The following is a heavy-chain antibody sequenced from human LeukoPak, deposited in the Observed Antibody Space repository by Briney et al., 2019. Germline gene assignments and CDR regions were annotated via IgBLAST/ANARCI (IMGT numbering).Heavy chain of an antibody. CDR3: ARDLIRRVVPAAMKYYYYGMDV. CDR1: GYTFTGYY. CDR2: INPNSGGT. Sequence: ASVKVSCKASGYTFTGYYMHWVRQAPGQGLEWMGWINPNSGGTNYAQKFQGRVTMTRDTSISTAYMELSRLRSDDTAVYYRARDLIRRVVPAAMKYYYYGMDVWGQGTTVTVSS. D-gene: IGHD2-2*01. J-gene: IGHJ6*02. V-gene: IGHV1-2*02.